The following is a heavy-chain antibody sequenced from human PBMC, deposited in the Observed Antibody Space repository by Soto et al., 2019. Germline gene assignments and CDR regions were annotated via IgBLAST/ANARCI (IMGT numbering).Heavy chain of an antibody. CDR3: ARATCSSGYPGY. CDR2: IIPIFGKA. CDR1: GGTFSSYA. D-gene: IGHD6-13*01. Sequence: QVQLVQSGAEVKKPGSSVKVSCKASGGTFSSYAISWVRQAPGQRLEWMGGIIPIFGKANYAQKFQGRVTITADEYTSTAYMELSSLRSEDTAVYDCARATCSSGYPGYWGQGTLVTVSS. V-gene: IGHV1-69*12. J-gene: IGHJ4*02.